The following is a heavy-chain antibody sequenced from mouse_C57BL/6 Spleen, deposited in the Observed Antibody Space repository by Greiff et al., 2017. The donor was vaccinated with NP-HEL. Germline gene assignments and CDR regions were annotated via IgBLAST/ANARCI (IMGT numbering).Heavy chain of an antibody. Sequence: EVNLVESGGGLVKPGGSLKLSCAASGFTFSSYAMPWVRQTPEKRLEWVATISGGGSYTYYTDNVKGRFTISRDNAKNTMYLQLSHLTSEDTAMYYCASFYYSLYYYAMDYWGQGTSVTVSS. CDR1: GFTFSSYA. V-gene: IGHV5-4*03. CDR2: ISGGGSYT. J-gene: IGHJ4*01. CDR3: ASFYYSLYYYAMDY. D-gene: IGHD2-12*01.